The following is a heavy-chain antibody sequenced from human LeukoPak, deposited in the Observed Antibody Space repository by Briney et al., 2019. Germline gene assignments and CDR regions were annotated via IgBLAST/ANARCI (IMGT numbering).Heavy chain of an antibody. Sequence: PGGSVRHSCAASGFTFDDYGMSWVRQAPGKGLEWVSGINWNGGSTGYADSVKGRFTISRDNAKNSLYLQMNSLRAEDTALYHCARSMVRGKKYYGMDVWGQGTTVTVSS. CDR3: ARSMVRGKKYYGMDV. D-gene: IGHD3-10*01. CDR1: GFTFDDYG. CDR2: INWNGGST. V-gene: IGHV3-20*01. J-gene: IGHJ6*02.